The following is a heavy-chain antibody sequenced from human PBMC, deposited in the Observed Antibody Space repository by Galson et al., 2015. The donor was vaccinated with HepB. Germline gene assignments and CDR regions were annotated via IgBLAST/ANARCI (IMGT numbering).Heavy chain of an antibody. J-gene: IGHJ6*02. CDR1: GYTFTSYG. CDR2: ISAYNGNT. V-gene: IGHV1-18*04. D-gene: IGHD2-2*01. CDR3: ARPFSDQLLSRYYGMDV. Sequence: SVKVSCKASGYTFTSYGISWVRQAPGQGLEWMGWISAYNGNTNYVQKLQGRVTMTTDTSTSTAYMELRSLRSDDTAVYYCARPFSDQLLSRYYGMDVWGQGTTVTVSS.